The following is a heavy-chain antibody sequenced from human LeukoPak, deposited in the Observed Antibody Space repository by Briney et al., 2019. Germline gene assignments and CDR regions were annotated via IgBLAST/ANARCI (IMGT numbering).Heavy chain of an antibody. CDR2: ISSSGSTI. CDR1: GFTFSSYE. D-gene: IGHD3-22*01. V-gene: IGHV3-48*03. J-gene: IGHJ4*02. Sequence: PGGSLRLSCAASGFTFSSYEMNCVRQAPGKGLEWDSYISSSGSTIYYADSVKGRFTISRDNAKNSLYLQMNSLRAEDTAVYYCARGQHDFYDSSGYQDYWGQGTLVTVSS. CDR3: ARGQHDFYDSSGYQDY.